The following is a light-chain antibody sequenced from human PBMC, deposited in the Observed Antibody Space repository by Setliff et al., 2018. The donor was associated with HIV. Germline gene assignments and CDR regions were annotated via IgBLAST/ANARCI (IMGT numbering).Light chain of an antibody. CDR1: SSDVGGYKL. CDR3: SSYAGRSSSFYV. J-gene: IGLJ1*01. V-gene: IGLV2-23*02. Sequence: QSVLTQPASVSGSPGQSITISCTGTSSDVGGYKLVSWYQQYPGKAPKLLISEVSQRPSGVSSRFSASKSGNTASLTISGLQPEDEADYYCSSYAGRSSSFYVFGTGTKV. CDR2: EVS.